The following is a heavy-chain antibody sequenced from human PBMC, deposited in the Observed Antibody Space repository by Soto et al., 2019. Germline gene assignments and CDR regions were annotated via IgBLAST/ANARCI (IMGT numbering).Heavy chain of an antibody. CDR1: GFTFTSSA. D-gene: IGHD3-10*01. CDR2: IVVGSGNT. CDR3: AAVPRYYGTHWYFDL. J-gene: IGHJ2*01. V-gene: IGHV1-58*02. Sequence: QMQLVQSGPEVKKPGTSVKVSCKASGFTFTSSAMQWVRQARGQRLEWIGWIVVGSGNTNYAQKFQERVTITRDMSKSTAYMELSSLRSEDTAVYYCAAVPRYYGTHWYFDLWGRGTLVTVSS.